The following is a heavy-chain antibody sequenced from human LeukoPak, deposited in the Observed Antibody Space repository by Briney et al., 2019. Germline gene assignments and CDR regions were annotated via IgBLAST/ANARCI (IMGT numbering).Heavy chain of an antibody. CDR3: AKAAVVGVDFDY. D-gene: IGHD1-26*01. CDR1: GFTFSSYG. CDR2: ISYDGSNK. J-gene: IGHJ4*02. V-gene: IGHV3-30*18. Sequence: GGSLRLSCAASGFTFSSYGMHWVRQAPGKGLEGVAVISYDGSNKYYAYSVKGRFTISRDNSKNTLYLQMNSLRAEDTAVYYCAKAAVVGVDFDYWGQGTLVTVSS.